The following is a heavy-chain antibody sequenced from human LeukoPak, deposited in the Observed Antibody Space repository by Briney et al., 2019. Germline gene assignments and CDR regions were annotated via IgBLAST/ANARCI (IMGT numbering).Heavy chain of an antibody. V-gene: IGHV3-23*01. CDR1: GFTFSSYA. CDR2: ISGSGGST. Sequence: GGSLRLSCAASGFTFSSYAMSWVRQAPGEGLEWVSAISGSGGSTYYADSVKGRFTISRDNSKNTLYLQMNSLRAKDTAVYYCATNRRVVVVAADWFDPWGQGTLATVSS. D-gene: IGHD2-15*01. J-gene: IGHJ5*02. CDR3: ATNRRVVVVAADWFDP.